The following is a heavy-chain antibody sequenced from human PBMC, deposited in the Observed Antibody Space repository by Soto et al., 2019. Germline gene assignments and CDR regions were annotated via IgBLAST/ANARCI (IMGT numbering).Heavy chain of an antibody. CDR1: GFSLNTSGLC. CDR3: ARIRDSYGSIDY. J-gene: IGHJ4*02. CDR2: IDWDDDK. D-gene: IGHD5-18*01. Sequence: SGPTLVNPTQTLTLTCTFSGFSLNTSGLCVIWIRQPPGKALEWLARIDWDDDKYYSTSLKTRLTISKDTSKNQVVLTMTNMDPVDTATYYCARIRDSYGSIDYWGQGTLVTVSS. V-gene: IGHV2-70*11.